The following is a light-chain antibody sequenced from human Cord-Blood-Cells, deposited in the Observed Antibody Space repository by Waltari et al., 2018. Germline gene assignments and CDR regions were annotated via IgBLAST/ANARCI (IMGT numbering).Light chain of an antibody. CDR1: SSDVGGYNY. J-gene: IGLJ3*02. CDR2: DVS. V-gene: IGLV2-14*01. Sequence: QSALTQPASVSGSPGQSITISCTGTSSDVGGYNYVSWYQQHPGKAPKHMIYDVSKRPSWVSNRFSGSKSGNTASLTISGLQAEDEADYYCSSYTSSSTWVFGGGTKLTVL. CDR3: SSYTSSSTWV.